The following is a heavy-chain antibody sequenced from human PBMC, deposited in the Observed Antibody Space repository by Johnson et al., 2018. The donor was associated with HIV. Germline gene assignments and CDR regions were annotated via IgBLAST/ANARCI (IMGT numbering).Heavy chain of an antibody. J-gene: IGHJ3*02. CDR3: AKDMSRVVTPWAVSFDI. Sequence: EVQLVESGGGFVKPEGSLRLSCAASGFTFKNAWMHWVRQAPGKGLEWVSAISGSGDTTYYADSVKGRFTISRDNAKISLYLQMDSLRAEDTAVYYCAKDMSRVVTPWAVSFDIWGQGTMVTVSS. V-gene: IGHV3-23*04. CDR1: GFTFKNAW. D-gene: IGHD4-23*01. CDR2: ISGSGDTT.